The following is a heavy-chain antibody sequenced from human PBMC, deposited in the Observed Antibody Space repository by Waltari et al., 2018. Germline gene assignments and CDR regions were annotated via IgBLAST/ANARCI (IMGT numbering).Heavy chain of an antibody. Sequence: QLQLQESGPGLVKPSETLSLICTVSGGPISGAYYWDWIRQSPGTGLEWIGDVSSGGNTNYNPSLKSRVTISTDTSKNQFSLRLSSVTAADTAVYYCARHRGVHTGYPGLDPWGQGTLVTVSS. CDR3: ARHRGVHTGYPGLDP. V-gene: IGHV4-39*01. CDR2: VSSGGNT. J-gene: IGHJ5*02. D-gene: IGHD3-10*01. CDR1: GGPISGAYY.